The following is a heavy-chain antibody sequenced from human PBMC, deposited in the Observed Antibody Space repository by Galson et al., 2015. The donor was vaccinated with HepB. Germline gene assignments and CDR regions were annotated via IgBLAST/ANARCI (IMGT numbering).Heavy chain of an antibody. D-gene: IGHD6-19*01. V-gene: IGHV3-23*01. CDR3: AKEVLFIAVAGTVFDY. Sequence: SLRLSCAASGFTFSSYAMSWVRQAPGEGLEWVSAISGSGGSTYYADSVKGRFTISRDNSKNTLYLQMNSLRAEDTAVYYCAKEVLFIAVAGTVFDYWGQGTLVTVSS. J-gene: IGHJ4*02. CDR2: ISGSGGST. CDR1: GFTFSSYA.